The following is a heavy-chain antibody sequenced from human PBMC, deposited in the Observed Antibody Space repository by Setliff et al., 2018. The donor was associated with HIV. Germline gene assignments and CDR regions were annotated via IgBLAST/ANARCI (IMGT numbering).Heavy chain of an antibody. CDR1: GGSFRGYY. CDR3: ARSTWTRFGGALTQLWPQRGAFDI. Sequence: SETLSLTCDVYGGSFRGYYWSWIRQSPGKGLEWIAEINDSGTTTSNPSLKGRVTISLDTPKNQFSLKLNSVTAADTAVYYCARSTWTRFGGALTQLWPQRGAFDIWGQGTKVTVSS. J-gene: IGHJ3*02. CDR2: INDSGTT. D-gene: IGHD5-18*01. V-gene: IGHV4-34*01.